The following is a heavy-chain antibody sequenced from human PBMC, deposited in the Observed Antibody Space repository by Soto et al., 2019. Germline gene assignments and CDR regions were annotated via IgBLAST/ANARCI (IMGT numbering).Heavy chain of an antibody. D-gene: IGHD6-13*01. Sequence: SETLSLTCSVSGGSISSQYWSWIRQPPGQGLEWTAYMYYSGSPNYNPSLKSRVTISVDTSKNQFSLNLSFVTAADPAVYYCARGAATGRSDSWGQGTLVTVSS. CDR2: MYYSGSP. J-gene: IGHJ4*02. V-gene: IGHV4-59*11. CDR3: ARGAATGRSDS. CDR1: GGSISSQY.